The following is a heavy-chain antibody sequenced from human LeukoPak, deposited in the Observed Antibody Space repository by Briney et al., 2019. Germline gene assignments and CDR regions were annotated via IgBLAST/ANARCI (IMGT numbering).Heavy chain of an antibody. Sequence: GGSLRLSCAASGFIFSHYDMSWVRQAPGKGLEWVSGIITSGAIKYYADSVKGRFTISRDNSKNTLYLQMNSLRAEDTALYYCAKIVRRAFDVWGQGTMVTVSS. CDR1: GFIFSHYD. J-gene: IGHJ3*01. V-gene: IGHV3-23*01. CDR2: IITSGAIK. D-gene: IGHD6-6*01. CDR3: AKIVRRAFDV.